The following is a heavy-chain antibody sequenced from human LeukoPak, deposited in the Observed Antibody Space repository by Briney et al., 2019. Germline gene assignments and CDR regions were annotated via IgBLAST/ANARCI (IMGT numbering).Heavy chain of an antibody. D-gene: IGHD2-2*03. Sequence: KSSETLSLTCTVSGGSISSYYWSWIRQPPGKGLEWIGYIYYSGSTNYNPSLKSRVTISVDTSKNQFSLKLSSVTAADTAVYYCARPGYCSSTSCSQFDYWGQGTLVTVSS. CDR1: GGSISSYY. J-gene: IGHJ4*02. V-gene: IGHV4-59*08. CDR3: ARPGYCSSTSCSQFDY. CDR2: IYYSGST.